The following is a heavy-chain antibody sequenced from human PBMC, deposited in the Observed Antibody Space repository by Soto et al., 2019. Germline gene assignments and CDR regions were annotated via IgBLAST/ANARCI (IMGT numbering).Heavy chain of an antibody. CDR3: ARGKLYSSGWTPFDAFDI. CDR1: GGTFSSYA. J-gene: IGHJ3*02. Sequence: QVQLVQSGAEVKKPGSSVKVSCKASGGTFSSYAISWVRQAPGQGLEWMGGIIPIFGTANYAQKFQGRVTITADESTSTAYMELSSLRSEDTAVYYCARGKLYSSGWTPFDAFDIWGQGTMVTVSS. V-gene: IGHV1-69*01. D-gene: IGHD6-19*01. CDR2: IIPIFGTA.